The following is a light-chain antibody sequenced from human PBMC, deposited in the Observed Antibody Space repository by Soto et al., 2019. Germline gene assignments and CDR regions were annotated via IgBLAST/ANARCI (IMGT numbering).Light chain of an antibody. J-gene: IGKJ1*01. V-gene: IGKV1-5*03. CDR3: HQSRT. Sequence: DIQVTQSPSTLSASVGDTVTIACRASQTISFWLAWYQQKPGKAPKLLVYKASGLQSGVPSRFSASASGTEFTLPISNLQPEDLATYYCHQSRTFGQGTKVELK. CDR1: QTISFW. CDR2: KAS.